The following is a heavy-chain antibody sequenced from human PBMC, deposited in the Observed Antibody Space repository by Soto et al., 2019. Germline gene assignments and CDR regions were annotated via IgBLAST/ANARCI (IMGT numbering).Heavy chain of an antibody. CDR1: GGSISSYY. D-gene: IGHD3-9*01. J-gene: IGHJ5*02. Sequence: SGTLSLTCTVSGGSISSYYWSWIRQPPGKGLEWIGYIYYSGSTNYNPPLKSRVTISVDTSKNQFSLKLSSVTAADTAVYYCARNCDILTNWFDPWGQGTLVTVSS. CDR2: IYYSGST. V-gene: IGHV4-59*01. CDR3: ARNCDILTNWFDP.